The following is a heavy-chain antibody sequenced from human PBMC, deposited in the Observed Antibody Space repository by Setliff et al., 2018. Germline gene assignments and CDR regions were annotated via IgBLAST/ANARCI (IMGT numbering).Heavy chain of an antibody. CDR2: ISSSSSYI. CDR3: ARGTGARMTTVTPIDY. Sequence: GGSLRLSCAASGFTFSSYSMNWVRQAPGKGLEWVSSISSSSSYIYYADSVKGRFTISRDNAKNSLYLQMNSLRAEDTAVYYCARGTGARMTTVTPIDYWGQGTLVTVPS. D-gene: IGHD4-17*01. CDR1: GFTFSSYS. V-gene: IGHV3-21*01. J-gene: IGHJ4*02.